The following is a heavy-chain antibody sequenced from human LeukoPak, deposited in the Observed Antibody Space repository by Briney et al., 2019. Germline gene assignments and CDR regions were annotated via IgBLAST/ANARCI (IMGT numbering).Heavy chain of an antibody. CDR1: GYTFTGYY. V-gene: IGHV1-2*02. D-gene: IGHD3-16*01. CDR3: ARDNKPTYVWGSSRPTRTNWFDP. CDR2: INPNSGGT. Sequence: ASVKVSCKASGYTFTGYYMHWVRQAPGQGLEWMXXINPNSGGTNYAQKFQGRVTMTRDTSISTAYMELSRLRSDDTAVYYCARDNKPTYVWGSSRPTRTNWFDPWGQGTLVTVSS. J-gene: IGHJ5*02.